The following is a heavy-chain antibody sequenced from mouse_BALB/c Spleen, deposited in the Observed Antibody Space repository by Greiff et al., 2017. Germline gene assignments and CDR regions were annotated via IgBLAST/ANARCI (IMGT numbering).Heavy chain of an antibody. CDR3: ARDGNHGDYAMDY. CDR2: INPSNGRT. J-gene: IGHJ4*01. Sequence: QVQLQQPGAELVKPGASVKLSCKASGYTFTSYWMHWVKQRPGQGLEWIGEINPSNGRTNYNEKFKSKATLTVDKSSSTAYMQLSSLTSEDSAVYYCARDGNHGDYAMDYWGQGTSVTVSS. V-gene: IGHV1S81*02. CDR1: GYTFTSYW. D-gene: IGHD2-1*01.